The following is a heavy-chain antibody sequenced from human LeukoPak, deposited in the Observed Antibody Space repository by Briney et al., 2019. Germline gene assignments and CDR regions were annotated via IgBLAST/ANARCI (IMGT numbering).Heavy chain of an antibody. CDR2: IYYSGST. J-gene: IGHJ2*01. D-gene: IGHD4-17*01. Sequence: SETLSLTCTVSGGSISSYYWSWIRQPPGKGLEWIGYIYYSGSTYYNPSLKSRVTISVDTSKNQFSLKLSSVTAADTAVYYCATRKWASVTTDQPRVWSWYFDLWGRGTLVTVSS. V-gene: IGHV4-59*08. CDR1: GGSISSYY. CDR3: ATRKWASVTTDQPRVWSWYFDL.